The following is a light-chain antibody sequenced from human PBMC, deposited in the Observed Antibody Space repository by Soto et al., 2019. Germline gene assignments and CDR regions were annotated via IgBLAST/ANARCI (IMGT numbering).Light chain of an antibody. Sequence: DIKLTQSPSSLSASVGDRVTITCRASLRISSYLNWYQQKPGRAPKLLIYAASSLQSGVPSRFSGSGSGTDFTLTISSLQPEDFATYYCQQSYTAPIFTFGPGTKVDIK. CDR1: LRISSY. CDR3: QQSYTAPIFT. CDR2: AAS. V-gene: IGKV1-39*01. J-gene: IGKJ3*01.